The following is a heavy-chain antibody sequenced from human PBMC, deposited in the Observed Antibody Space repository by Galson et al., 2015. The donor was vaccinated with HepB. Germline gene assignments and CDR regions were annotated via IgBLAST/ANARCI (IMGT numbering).Heavy chain of an antibody. V-gene: IGHV1-18*01. D-gene: IGHD2-15*01. CDR3: ARELGYCSGGSCYSQYGMDV. CDR2: ISAYNGNT. Sequence: SVKVSCKASGYTFTSYGISWVRQAPGQGLEWMGWISAYNGNTNYAQKLQGRVTMTTDTSTSTAYMELRSLRSDDTAVYYCARELGYCSGGSCYSQYGMDVWGQGTTVTVSS. CDR1: GYTFTSYG. J-gene: IGHJ6*02.